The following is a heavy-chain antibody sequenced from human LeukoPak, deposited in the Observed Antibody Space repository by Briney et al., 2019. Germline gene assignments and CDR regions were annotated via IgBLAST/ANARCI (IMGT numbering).Heavy chain of an antibody. Sequence: PGGSLRLSCAASGFTFSSYAMHWVRQAPGKGLEWVAHIRQDGSERHYVDSVKDRFTISRDNAKNSLDLQMDSLRAEDTAVYYCARDWGSTGYDLYDSWGQGTLVTVSS. CDR3: ARDWGSTGYDLYDS. CDR1: GFTFSSYA. V-gene: IGHV3-7*01. J-gene: IGHJ4*02. CDR2: IRQDGSER. D-gene: IGHD5-12*01.